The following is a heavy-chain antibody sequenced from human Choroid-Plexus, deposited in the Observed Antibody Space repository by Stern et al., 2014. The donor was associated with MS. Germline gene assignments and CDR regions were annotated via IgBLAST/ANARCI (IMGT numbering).Heavy chain of an antibody. Sequence: QVQLVQSGGSVAQPGRPLILSCAASGFTFSNFGMHWVRQAPGKGLEWVALISYDGSDKYYADSVKGRFTIFRDNSKNTLYMHMNSLRAEDTAVYYCAKDRQWSTYFFDYWGQGSLVTVSS. CDR1: GFTFSNFG. CDR2: ISYDGSDK. CDR3: AKDRQWSTYFFDY. V-gene: IGHV3-30*18. J-gene: IGHJ4*02. D-gene: IGHD2-15*01.